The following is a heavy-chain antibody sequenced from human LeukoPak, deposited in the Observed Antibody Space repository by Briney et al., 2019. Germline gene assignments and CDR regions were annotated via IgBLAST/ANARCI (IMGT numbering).Heavy chain of an antibody. CDR3: AKFLGGGYSYGYSFDY. CDR1: GFTVSSNY. V-gene: IGHV3-23*01. CDR2: ISGSGGST. Sequence: PGGSLRLSCAASGFTVSSNYMSWVRLAPGKGLEWVSAISGSGGSTYYADSVKGRLTISRDNSKNTLYLQMNSLRAEDTAVYYCAKFLGGGYSYGYSFDYWGQGTLVTVSS. J-gene: IGHJ4*02. D-gene: IGHD5-18*01.